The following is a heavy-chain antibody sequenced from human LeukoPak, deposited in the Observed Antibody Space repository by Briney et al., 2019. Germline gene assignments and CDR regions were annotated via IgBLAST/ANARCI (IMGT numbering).Heavy chain of an antibody. CDR1: GYTFRGYS. Sequence: GGSLRLSCAASGYTFRGYSVSSVRQVPGKGLEWVSSISSTSTYIYYAASVKGRFTISRDNAKNSLFLQMNSLRDEDTAVYYCVTGNEPDALLETYRLDAFDIWGQGTMVIVSS. D-gene: IGHD3-3*01. J-gene: IGHJ3*02. CDR3: VTGNEPDALLETYRLDAFDI. V-gene: IGHV3-21*01. CDR2: ISSTSTYI.